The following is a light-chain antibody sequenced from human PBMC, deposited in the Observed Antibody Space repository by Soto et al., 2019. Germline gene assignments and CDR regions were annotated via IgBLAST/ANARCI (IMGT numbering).Light chain of an antibody. J-gene: IGLJ3*02. V-gene: IGLV1-51*01. CDR1: SSNIGNDY. Sequence: QSVLTQPPSVSAAPGQKVTISCSGSSSNIGNDYVSWFQQFPGAAPKLLIYHSHKRQSWVPYRFSGSTSGTSATLGISGLQTGDEAVYYCGACDSSLTAEVFGEGNKLTVL. CDR3: GACDSSLTAEV. CDR2: HSH.